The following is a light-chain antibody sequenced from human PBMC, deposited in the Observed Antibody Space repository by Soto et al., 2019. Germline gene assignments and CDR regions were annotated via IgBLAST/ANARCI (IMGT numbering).Light chain of an antibody. Sequence: QSALTRPASVSGSPGQSITISCTGTSSDVGSYNLVSWYQQHPGKAPKLMIYEGSKRPSGVSNRFSGSKSGNTASLTISGLQAEDEADHYCCSYAGSSTYVFGTGTKLTVL. CDR2: EGS. J-gene: IGLJ1*01. CDR1: SSDVGSYNL. CDR3: CSYAGSSTYV. V-gene: IGLV2-23*01.